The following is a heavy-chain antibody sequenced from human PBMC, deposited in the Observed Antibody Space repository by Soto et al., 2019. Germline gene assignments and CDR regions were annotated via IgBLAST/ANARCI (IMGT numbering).Heavy chain of an antibody. D-gene: IGHD2-8*01. CDR1: GFTFSSYA. V-gene: IGHV3-23*01. Sequence: EVQLLESGGGLVQPGGSLRLSCAASGFTFSSYAMTWVRQAPGKGLEWVSTISSSGGSTYYADSVEGRFTISRDNSKNTLYRQRNSLRAEDTAVYYCAKEWSDARTREKCGLVDYWGQGTLVTVSS. CDR2: ISSSGGST. CDR3: AKEWSDARTREKCGLVDY. J-gene: IGHJ4*02.